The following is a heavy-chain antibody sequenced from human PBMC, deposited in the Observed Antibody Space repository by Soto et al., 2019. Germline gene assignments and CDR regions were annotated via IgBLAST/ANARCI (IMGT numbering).Heavy chain of an antibody. V-gene: IGHV4-59*01. CDR2: IYYSGST. CDR3: ARGHTARWLHLGSYFDY. J-gene: IGHJ4*02. D-gene: IGHD5-12*01. Sequence: QVQLQESGPGLVKPSETLSLTCTVSGGSISSYYWSWIRQPPGKGLEWIGYIYYSGSTNYNPSLKHRGSLPVDASKNQVALKLSSVTAADTAVYFCARGHTARWLHLGSYFDYWGQGTLVTVSS. CDR1: GGSISSYY.